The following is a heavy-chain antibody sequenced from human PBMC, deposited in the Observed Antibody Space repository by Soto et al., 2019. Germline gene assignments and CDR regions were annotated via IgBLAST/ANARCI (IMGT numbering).Heavy chain of an antibody. Sequence: QVQLVESGGGVVQPGRSLRLSCAASGFTFSSNAMHWVRQAPGKGLEWVAFISYDGSVKYYADSVKGRFTVSRDNSKNTLYLQMNSLIVEDTAVYFCAKDRATKYALDYWGQGTLVTVSS. D-gene: IGHD2-2*01. CDR2: ISYDGSVK. CDR3: AKDRATKYALDY. V-gene: IGHV3-30*18. CDR1: GFTFSSNA. J-gene: IGHJ4*02.